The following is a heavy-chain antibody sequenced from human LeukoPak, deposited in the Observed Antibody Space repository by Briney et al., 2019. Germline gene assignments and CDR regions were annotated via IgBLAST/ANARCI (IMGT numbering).Heavy chain of an antibody. CDR1: GFTFSSYA. J-gene: IGHJ3*02. CDR2: INSNSDIM. Sequence: GGSLRLSCAASGFTFSSYAMSWVRQAPGKGLEWLSYINSNSDIMYYADSVKGRFTISRDNAKNSLYLQVNSLRDEDTAVYYCARDRVTGAFDIWGQGTLVTVSS. V-gene: IGHV3-48*02. CDR3: ARDRVTGAFDI. D-gene: IGHD3-10*01.